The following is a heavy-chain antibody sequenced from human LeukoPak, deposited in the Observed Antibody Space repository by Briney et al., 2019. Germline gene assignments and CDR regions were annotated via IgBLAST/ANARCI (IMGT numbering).Heavy chain of an antibody. V-gene: IGHV4-34*01. CDR3: ARRALAVAGHDY. CDR1: GGSFSGYY. D-gene: IGHD6-19*01. CDR2: INHSGST. Sequence: PSETLSLTCAVYGGSFSGYYWSWIRQPPGKGLEWIGEINHSGSTNYNPSLKSRVTISVDTSKNQFSLKLSSVTAADTAVYYCARRALAVAGHDYWGQGTLVTVSS. J-gene: IGHJ4*02.